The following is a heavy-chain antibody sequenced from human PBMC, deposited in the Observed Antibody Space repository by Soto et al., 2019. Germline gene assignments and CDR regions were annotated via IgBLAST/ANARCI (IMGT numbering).Heavy chain of an antibody. J-gene: IGHJ6*02. CDR1: GYTFTSYA. D-gene: IGHD4-4*01. V-gene: IGHV1-3*01. CDR2: INAGNGNT. Sequence: ASVKVSCKASGYTFTSYAVHWVRQAPGQRLEWMGWINAGNGNTKYSQKFQGRVTITRDTSASTAYMELSSLRSEDTAVYYCASSYSNYALIDYYYYGMDVWGRGTTVTVSS. CDR3: ASSYSNYALIDYYYYGMDV.